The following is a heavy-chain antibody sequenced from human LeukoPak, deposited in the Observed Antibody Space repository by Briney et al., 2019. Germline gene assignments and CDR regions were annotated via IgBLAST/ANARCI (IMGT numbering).Heavy chain of an antibody. CDR3: AKRGDSGSYHYYYYGMDV. CDR1: GFTFSSYA. J-gene: IGHJ6*02. CDR2: ICGSGGST. V-gene: IGHV3-23*01. D-gene: IGHD1-26*01. Sequence: GGSLRLSCAASGFTFSSYAMSWVRQAPGKGLEWVSAICGSGGSTYYADSVKGRFTISRDNSKNTLYLQMNSLRAEDTAVYYCAKRGDSGSYHYYYYGMDVWGQGTTVTVSS.